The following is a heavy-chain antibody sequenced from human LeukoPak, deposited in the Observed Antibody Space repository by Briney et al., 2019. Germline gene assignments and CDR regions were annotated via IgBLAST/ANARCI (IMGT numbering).Heavy chain of an antibody. CDR2: ISWNSGSI. CDR1: GFTFDDYA. J-gene: IGHJ6*02. V-gene: IGHV3-9*01. D-gene: IGHD6-19*01. Sequence: PGRSLRLSCAASGFTFDDYAMHWVRQAPGKGLEWVSGISWNSGSIGYADSVKGRFTIPRDNAKNSLYLQMNSLRAEDTALYYCAKDIGSGWPYYYGMDVWGQGTTVTVSS. CDR3: AKDIGSGWPYYYGMDV.